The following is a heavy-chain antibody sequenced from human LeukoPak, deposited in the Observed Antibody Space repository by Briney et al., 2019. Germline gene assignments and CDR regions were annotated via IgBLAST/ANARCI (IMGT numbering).Heavy chain of an antibody. V-gene: IGHV1-2*02. CDR1: GYTFTGYY. Sequence: ASVTVSCKASGYTFTGYYMHWVRQAPGQGLEWMGWTNPNSGGTNYAQKFQGRVTMTRDTSISTAYMELSRLRSDDTAVYYCARDPLRFLEWPASGMDVWGQGTTVTVSS. CDR3: ARDPLRFLEWPASGMDV. J-gene: IGHJ6*02. CDR2: TNPNSGGT. D-gene: IGHD3-3*01.